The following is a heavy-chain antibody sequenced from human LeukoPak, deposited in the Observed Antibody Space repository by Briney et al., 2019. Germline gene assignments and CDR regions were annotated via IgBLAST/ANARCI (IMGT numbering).Heavy chain of an antibody. CDR1: GGFFSGYY. D-gene: IGHD6-13*01. Sequence: SETLSLTCAVYGGFFSGYYWSWIRQPPGKGLEWIGEINHSGSTNYNPSLKSRVTISVDTSKSQFSLKLSSVTAADTAVYYCAYIAAAGRGFDPWGQGTLVTVSS. V-gene: IGHV4-34*01. CDR3: AYIAAAGRGFDP. J-gene: IGHJ5*02. CDR2: INHSGST.